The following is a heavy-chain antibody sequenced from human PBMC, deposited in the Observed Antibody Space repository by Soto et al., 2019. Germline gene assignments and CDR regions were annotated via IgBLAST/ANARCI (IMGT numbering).Heavy chain of an antibody. D-gene: IGHD5-12*01. J-gene: IGHJ4*02. CDR1: GYTFIAYY. Sequence: QVQLVQSGAEVRKPGASVKVSCKASGYTFIAYYMHWVRQAPGQGLEWMGWINPNNGDTNFAQNFKGRLTVTRETSISTAYMELNRLRSDDTAVYYCARDVDIVSTTIPYYFDYWGQGTLVTVSS. CDR3: ARDVDIVSTTIPYYFDY. CDR2: INPNNGDT. V-gene: IGHV1-2*02.